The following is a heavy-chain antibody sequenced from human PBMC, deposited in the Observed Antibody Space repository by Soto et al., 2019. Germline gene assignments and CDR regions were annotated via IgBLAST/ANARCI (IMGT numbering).Heavy chain of an antibody. V-gene: IGHV1-8*01. Sequence: ASVKVSCKASGCTFTNNDVTWVRQATGQGLEWMGWMNPGSGDTGYAQKFQGRVTMTRNISIATAYMELSSLRSEDTAIYYCARMASFGSLNWFDPWGQGTLVTVSS. CDR3: ARMASFGSLNWFDP. J-gene: IGHJ5*02. CDR2: MNPGSGDT. D-gene: IGHD5-18*01. CDR1: GCTFTNND.